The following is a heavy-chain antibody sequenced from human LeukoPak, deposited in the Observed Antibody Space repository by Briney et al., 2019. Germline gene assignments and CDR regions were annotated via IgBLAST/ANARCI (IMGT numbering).Heavy chain of an antibody. J-gene: IGHJ3*02. CDR1: GGSISSYY. CDR3: AGDGTREAAFDI. D-gene: IGHD5-24*01. Sequence: PSETLSLTCTVSGGSISSYYWSWIRQPPGKGLEWIGYIYYIGSTNYNPSLKSRVTISVDKSKNQVSLKLSSVAAADTAVYYCAGDGTREAAFDIWGQGTMVTVSS. CDR2: IYYIGST. V-gene: IGHV4-59*01.